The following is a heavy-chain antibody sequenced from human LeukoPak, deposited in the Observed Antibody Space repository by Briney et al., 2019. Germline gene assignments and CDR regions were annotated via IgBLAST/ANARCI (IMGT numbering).Heavy chain of an antibody. V-gene: IGHV4-39*07. CDR1: GVSISSSSDY. CDR2: ISYSGST. CDR3: ARDPGDY. Sequence: SETLSLTCTVSGVSISSSSDYWGWIRQPPGKGLEWIAIISYSGSTYYTPSLKSRVTISVDTSRNQFSLKLSSVTAADTAVYYCARDPGDYWGQGTLVTVSS. D-gene: IGHD1-14*01. J-gene: IGHJ4*02.